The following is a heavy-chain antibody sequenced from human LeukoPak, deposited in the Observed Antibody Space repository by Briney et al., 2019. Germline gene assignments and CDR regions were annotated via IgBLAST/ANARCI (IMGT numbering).Heavy chain of an antibody. CDR1: GFIFSNYW. Sequence: PGGSLRLSCAASGFIFSNYWMHWVRQAPGKGLVWVSRINSDETSTTYADSVRGRFTLSRDNAKNTLYLQMNSLRDEDTAVYYCARFNGHYDSFDYWGQGTLVTVSS. CDR2: INSDETST. V-gene: IGHV3-74*01. J-gene: IGHJ4*02. D-gene: IGHD3-22*01. CDR3: ARFNGHYDSFDY.